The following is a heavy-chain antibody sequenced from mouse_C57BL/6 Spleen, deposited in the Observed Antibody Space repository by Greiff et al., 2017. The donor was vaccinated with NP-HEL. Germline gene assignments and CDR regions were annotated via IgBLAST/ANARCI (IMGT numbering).Heavy chain of an antibody. CDR3: ARDYYGSSYLDY. V-gene: IGHV5-17*01. D-gene: IGHD1-1*01. Sequence: EVKLVESGGGLVQPGGSLKLSCAASGFTFSDYGMHWVRQAPEKGLEWVAYISSGSSTIYYADTVKGRFTISRDNAKNTLFLQMTSLRSEDTAMYYCARDYYGSSYLDYWGQGTTLTVSS. J-gene: IGHJ2*01. CDR1: GFTFSDYG. CDR2: ISSGSSTI.